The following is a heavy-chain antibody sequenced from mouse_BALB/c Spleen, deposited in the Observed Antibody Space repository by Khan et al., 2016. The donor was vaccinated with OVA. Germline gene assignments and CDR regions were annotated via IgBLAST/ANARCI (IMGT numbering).Heavy chain of an antibody. CDR3: ARTGYYDLDY. J-gene: IGHJ2*01. Sequence: EVELVESGGGLVQTGGSRKLSCAASGFTFSGFGMHWVRQAPEKGLEWVAYISSDSNTIYYADTVKGRFTISRDNPKNTLFLQMTSLRSEDTAMYYCARTGYYDLDYWGQGTTLTVSS. V-gene: IGHV5-17*02. CDR2: ISSDSNTI. CDR1: GFTFSGFG. D-gene: IGHD2-3*01.